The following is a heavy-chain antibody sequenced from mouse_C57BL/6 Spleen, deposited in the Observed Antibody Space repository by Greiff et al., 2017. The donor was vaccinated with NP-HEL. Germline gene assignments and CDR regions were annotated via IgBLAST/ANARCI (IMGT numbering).Heavy chain of an antibody. CDR1: GYAFSSSW. V-gene: IGHV1-82*01. Sequence: QVQLKQSGPELVKPGASVKISCKASGYAFSSSWMNWVKQRPGKGLEWIGRIYPGDGDTNYNGKFKGKATLTADKSSSTAYMQLSSLTSEDSAVYFCARTGTTVVDYAMDYWGQGTSVTVSS. CDR3: ARTGTTVVDYAMDY. D-gene: IGHD1-1*01. J-gene: IGHJ4*01. CDR2: IYPGDGDT.